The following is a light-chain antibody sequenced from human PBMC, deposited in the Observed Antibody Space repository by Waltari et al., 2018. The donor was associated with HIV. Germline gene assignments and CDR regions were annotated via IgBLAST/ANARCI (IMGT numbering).Light chain of an antibody. Sequence: QSALTQPASVSGSPGQSITISCTGTSSDVGSYNLVSWYPQHPGKVPKLMIYEVNKRPSGVSNRFAGSKSGNTASLTISGLQAEDEADYYCCSYVGLSTWVFGGGTKLTVL. CDR3: CSYVGLSTWV. J-gene: IGLJ3*02. CDR1: SSDVGSYNL. CDR2: EVN. V-gene: IGLV2-23*02.